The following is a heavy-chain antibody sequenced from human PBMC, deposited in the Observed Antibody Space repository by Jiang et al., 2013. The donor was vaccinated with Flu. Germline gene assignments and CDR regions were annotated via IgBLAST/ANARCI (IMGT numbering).Heavy chain of an antibody. CDR1: GFTFSDHY. CDR2: TRNKANSYTT. V-gene: IGHV3-72*01. Sequence: VQLLESGGGLVQPGGSLRLSCAASGFTFSDHYMDWVRQAPGKGLEWVGRTRNKANSYTTEYAASVKGRFTISRDDSKNSLYLQMNSLKTEDTAVYYCARVKGPIVGARTTDEYYFDYVGPREPWSPSPQ. J-gene: IGHJ4*02. D-gene: IGHD1-26*01. CDR3: ARVKGPIVGARTTDEYYFDY.